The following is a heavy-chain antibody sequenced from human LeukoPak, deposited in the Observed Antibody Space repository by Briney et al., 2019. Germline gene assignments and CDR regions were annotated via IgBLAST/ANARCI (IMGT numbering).Heavy chain of an antibody. CDR3: AKHDPRRVVITNWFDP. Sequence: GGSLRLSCAASGFTFSAYAISWVRQAPGKGLEWVSAISGSGGITYYADSVKGRFTISRVNSKNTLYLRMNSLRAEDTAVYYCAKHDPRRVVITNWFDPWGQGTLVTVSS. CDR1: GFTFSAYA. CDR2: ISGSGGIT. D-gene: IGHD3-22*01. J-gene: IGHJ5*02. V-gene: IGHV3-23*01.